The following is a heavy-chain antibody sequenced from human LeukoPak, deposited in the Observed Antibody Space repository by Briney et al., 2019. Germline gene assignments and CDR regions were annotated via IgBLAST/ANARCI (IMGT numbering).Heavy chain of an antibody. D-gene: IGHD2-15*01. CDR2: INAGNGNT. CDR3: ARALCSGGSCYSAHDY. CDR1: GYTFTSYA. Sequence: ASVTVSFTASGYTFTSYAMHWVRQAPGQRLEWMGWINAGNGNTKYSQKFQGRVTITRDTSASTAYMELGSLRSEDTAVYYCARALCSGGSCYSAHDYWGQGTLVTVSS. V-gene: IGHV1-3*01. J-gene: IGHJ4*02.